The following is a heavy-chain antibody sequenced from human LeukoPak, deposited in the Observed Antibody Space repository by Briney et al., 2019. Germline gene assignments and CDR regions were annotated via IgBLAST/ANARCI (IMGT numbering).Heavy chain of an antibody. V-gene: IGHV3-7*01. CDR1: GFTFSNYW. D-gene: IGHD5-24*01. J-gene: IGHJ4*02. Sequence: PGGSLRLSCAASGFTFSNYWMSWVRQAPGKGLEWVANIKHNGSEKYYMDSVKGRFTISRDNAKNSLYLQMNNLRAEDTAVYYCASDSDGYGDYWGQGTLVTVSS. CDR3: ASDSDGYGDY. CDR2: IKHNGSEK.